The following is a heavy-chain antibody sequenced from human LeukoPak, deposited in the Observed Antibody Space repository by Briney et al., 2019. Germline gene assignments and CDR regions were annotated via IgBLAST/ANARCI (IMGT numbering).Heavy chain of an antibody. CDR3: ARGASGYYYNY. CDR2: INWSSGST. V-gene: IGHV3-20*04. J-gene: IGHJ4*02. D-gene: IGHD3-22*01. CDR1: AFTFHDYG. Sequence: GGSLRLSCAASAFTFHDYGMSWVRQAPGKGLEWVSSINWSSGSTGYADSVKGRFSISRDNGKNSLYPQMNSLRAEDTALYYCARGASGYYYNYWGQGTLVTVSS.